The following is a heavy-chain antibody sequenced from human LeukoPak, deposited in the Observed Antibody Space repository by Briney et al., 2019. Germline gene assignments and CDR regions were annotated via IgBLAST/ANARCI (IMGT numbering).Heavy chain of an antibody. CDR2: IGSGT. Sequence: GGSLRLSCGASGFTFSSYAMSWVRQAPGKGLEWVSAIGSGTYYADSVKGRFTISRDNSKNTLYLQMNSLRAEDTAVYYCAKVLAYYFDYWGQGTLVTVSS. CDR1: GFTFSSYA. CDR3: AKVLAYYFDY. J-gene: IGHJ4*02. V-gene: IGHV3-23*01.